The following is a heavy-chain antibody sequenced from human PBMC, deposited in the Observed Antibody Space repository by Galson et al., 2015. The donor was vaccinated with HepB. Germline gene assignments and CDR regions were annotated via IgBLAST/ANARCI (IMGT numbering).Heavy chain of an antibody. J-gene: IGHJ6*02. CDR3: AYRLYPSFSTLRGVIVPDV. D-gene: IGHD3-10*01. CDR1: GVSRSTGGVG. Sequence: PALVKPTQTRTLTRRFSGVSRSTGGVGGAWIGQPPGKALEWLAGSYWGDEKRYSPSLKSRLTITNDISKNQVVLIMTDMDPVDAATYSCAYRLYPSFSTLRGVIVPDVWGQGTPVTVSS. CDR2: SYWGDEK. V-gene: IGHV2-5*02.